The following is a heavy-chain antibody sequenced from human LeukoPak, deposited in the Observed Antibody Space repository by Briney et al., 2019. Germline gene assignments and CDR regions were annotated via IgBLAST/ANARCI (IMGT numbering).Heavy chain of an antibody. Sequence: GGSLRLSCAASGFTFSSYAMSWVRQAPGKGLEWVSAISGSGGSTYYADSVKGRFTISRDNSKNTLYLQMNSLRAEDTAVYYCAKDLRYSGYDLAIFDYWGQGTLVTVSS. V-gene: IGHV3-23*01. CDR3: AKDLRYSGYDLAIFDY. J-gene: IGHJ4*02. D-gene: IGHD5-12*01. CDR2: ISGSGGST. CDR1: GFTFSSYA.